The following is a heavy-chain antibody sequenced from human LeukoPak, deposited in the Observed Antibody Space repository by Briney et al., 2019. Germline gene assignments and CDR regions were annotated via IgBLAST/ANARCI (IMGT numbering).Heavy chain of an antibody. CDR3: ARDGSSYDILTGYYLYFFDY. J-gene: IGHJ4*02. CDR1: GFTFSSYS. D-gene: IGHD3-9*01. CDR2: ISSSSSYI. V-gene: IGHV3-21*01. Sequence: GGSLRLSCAASGFTFSSYSMNWVSQAPGKGLEWVSSISSSSSYIYYADSVKGRFTISRDNAKNSLYLQMSSLRAEDTAVYYCARDGSSYDILTGYYLYFFDYWGQGSLVTVSS.